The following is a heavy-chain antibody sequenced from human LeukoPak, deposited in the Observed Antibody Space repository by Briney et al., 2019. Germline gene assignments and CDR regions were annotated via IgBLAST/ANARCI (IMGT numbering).Heavy chain of an antibody. J-gene: IGHJ4*02. D-gene: IGHD4-23*01. Sequence: SETLSLTCTVSGGSISSSSYYWGWIRQPPGKGLGWIGSIYYSGSTYYNPSLKSRVTISVDTSKNQFSLKLSSVTAADTAVYYCARQCGGNSPFDYWGQGTLVTVSS. CDR3: ARQCGGNSPFDY. CDR1: GGSISSSSYY. V-gene: IGHV4-39*01. CDR2: IYYSGST.